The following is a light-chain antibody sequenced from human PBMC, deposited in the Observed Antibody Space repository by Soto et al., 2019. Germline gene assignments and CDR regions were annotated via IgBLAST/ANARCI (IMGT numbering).Light chain of an antibody. J-gene: IGKJ2*02. CDR2: DAS. CDR3: QQRSDWPST. CDR1: QSISSY. V-gene: IGKV3-11*01. Sequence: EIVLTQSPATLSLSPGERATLSCRASQSISSYLAWYQQKSGQPPRLLMYDASKRATGIPARFSGSGSGTDFTLTISSLETEDFAIYYCQQRSDWPSTFGRGTKPEIQ.